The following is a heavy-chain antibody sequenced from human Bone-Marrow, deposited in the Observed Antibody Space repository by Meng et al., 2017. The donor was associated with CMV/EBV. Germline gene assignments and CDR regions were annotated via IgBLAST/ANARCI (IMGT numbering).Heavy chain of an antibody. J-gene: IGHJ4*02. CDR2: ISAYNGNT. V-gene: IGHV1-18*01. CDR1: GYTFTSYD. Sequence: ASVKVSCKASGYTFTSYDINWVRQAPGQGLEWMGWISAYNGNTNYAQKLQGRVTMTTDTSTSTAYMELRSLRSDDTAVYYCASVRDSGWYYFDYWGQGTLVTVSS. D-gene: IGHD6-19*01. CDR3: ASVRDSGWYYFDY.